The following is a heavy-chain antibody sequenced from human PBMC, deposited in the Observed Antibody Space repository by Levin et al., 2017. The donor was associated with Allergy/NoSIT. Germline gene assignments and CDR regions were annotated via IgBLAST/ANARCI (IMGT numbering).Heavy chain of an antibody. CDR2: FSYDGRSE. D-gene: IGHD2-15*01. CDR1: GFFFSSYG. V-gene: IGHV3-30*03. Sequence: PGGSLRLSCAASGFFFSSYGMNWVRQAPGKGLEWVAGFSYDGRSEYYVESVKGRFAISRDNSKATFFLQMNSLRPEDTAVYYCAREGPSRRCRGGNCYGYFDYWGPGAQVTVSS. J-gene: IGHJ4*02. CDR3: AREGPSRRCRGGNCYGYFDY.